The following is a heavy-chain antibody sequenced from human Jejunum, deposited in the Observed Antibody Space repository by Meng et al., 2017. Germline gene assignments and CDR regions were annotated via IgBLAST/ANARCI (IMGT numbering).Heavy chain of an antibody. D-gene: IGHD3-22*01. Sequence: GGSLRLSCAASRFIFSAYEMIWVRQAPGKGLEWVSYISSRGSSTQYADSVKGRFTISRDNAKNSLYLQMNSLTVADTGIYYCATHFFDNSGYYPGFWGQRTLVTVSS. CDR2: ISSRGSST. J-gene: IGHJ4*02. CDR3: ATHFFDNSGYYPGF. CDR1: RFIFSAYE. V-gene: IGHV3-48*03.